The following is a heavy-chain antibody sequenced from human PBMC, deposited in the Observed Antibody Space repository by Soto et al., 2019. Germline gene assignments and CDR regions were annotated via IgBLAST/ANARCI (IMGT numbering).Heavy chain of an antibody. CDR1: GYTFTSYG. V-gene: IGHV1-18*04. J-gene: IGHJ6*02. D-gene: IGHD3-22*01. CDR3: AREYYYDSSGYYRYYYYGMDV. Sequence: QVQLVQSGAEVKKPGASVKVSCKASGYTFTSYGISWVRQAPEQGLEWMGWISAYNGNTNYAQKLQGRVTMTTDTSTSTAYMELRSLRSDDTAVYYCAREYYYDSSGYYRYYYYGMDVWGQGTTVTVSS. CDR2: ISAYNGNT.